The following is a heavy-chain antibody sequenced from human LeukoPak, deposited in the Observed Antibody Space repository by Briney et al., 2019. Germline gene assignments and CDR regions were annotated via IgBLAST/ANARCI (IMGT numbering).Heavy chain of an antibody. J-gene: IGHJ4*02. Sequence: SVKVSCKASGGTFSSYAISWVRQAPRQGLEWMGRVIPILGIANYAQKFQGRVTITADKSTSTAYMELSSLRSEDTAVYYCARAVGYSSSWYYFDYWGQGTLVTVSS. CDR3: ARAVGYSSSWYYFDY. D-gene: IGHD6-13*01. CDR2: VIPILGIA. V-gene: IGHV1-69*04. CDR1: GGTFSSYA.